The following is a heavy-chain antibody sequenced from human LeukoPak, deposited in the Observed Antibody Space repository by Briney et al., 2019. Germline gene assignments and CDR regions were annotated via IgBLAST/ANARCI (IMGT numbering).Heavy chain of an antibody. D-gene: IGHD1-1*01. CDR1: GFTLSYYW. CDR2: IQEDGSNK. J-gene: IGHJ3*02. Sequence: PGGSLRLSCVASGFTLSYYWMSWVRQAPGKGLEWVANIQEDGSNKYYVGSVKGRFTISRDNAKNSVYLQMNSLRAEDTAVYYCAREARGTRAAFDIWGQGTVVTVS. V-gene: IGHV3-7*01. CDR3: AREARGTRAAFDI.